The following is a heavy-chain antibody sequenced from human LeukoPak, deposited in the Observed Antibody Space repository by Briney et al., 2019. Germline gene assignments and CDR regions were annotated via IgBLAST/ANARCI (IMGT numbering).Heavy chain of an antibody. D-gene: IGHD3-10*01. V-gene: IGHV3-21*01. CDR1: GFTFSSYN. CDR2: ISSSSSYI. J-gene: IGHJ4*02. Sequence: PGGSLRLSCAASGFTFSSYNMNWVRQAPGKGLEWVSSISSSSSYIYYADSVKGRFTISRDNAKNSLYLQMNSLRAEDTAVYYCARDLVAKSDGSGSPWGQGTLVTVSS. CDR3: ARDLVAKSDGSGSP.